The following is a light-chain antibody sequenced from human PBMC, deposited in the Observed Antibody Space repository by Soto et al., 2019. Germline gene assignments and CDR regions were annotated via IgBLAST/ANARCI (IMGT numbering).Light chain of an antibody. Sequence: DIQMTQSPSTLSASVGDRVTITCRASQSISSWLDWYQQKPGKAPKLLIYKASSLESGVPSRFSGSGSWTEFTLTISSLQPDDFATYYCQQYNSYMYTFGQGTKLEIK. V-gene: IGKV1-5*03. CDR3: QQYNSYMYT. CDR1: QSISSW. CDR2: KAS. J-gene: IGKJ2*01.